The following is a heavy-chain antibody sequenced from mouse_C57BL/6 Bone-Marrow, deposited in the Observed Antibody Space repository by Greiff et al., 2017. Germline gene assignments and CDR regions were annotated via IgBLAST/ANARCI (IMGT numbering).Heavy chain of an antibody. CDR1: GFTFSSYA. Sequence: EVQRVESGGGLVKPGGSLKLSCAASGFTFSSYAMSWVRQTPEKRLEWVATISDGGSYTYYPDNVKGRFTISRDNAKNNLYLQMSHLKSEDTAMYYCARAFITTVVATDAMDYWGQGTSVTVSS. J-gene: IGHJ4*01. CDR3: ARAFITTVVATDAMDY. D-gene: IGHD1-1*01. CDR2: ISDGGSYT. V-gene: IGHV5-4*01.